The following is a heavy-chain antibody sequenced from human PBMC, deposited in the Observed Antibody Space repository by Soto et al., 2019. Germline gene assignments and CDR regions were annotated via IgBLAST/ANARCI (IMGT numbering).Heavy chain of an antibody. J-gene: IGHJ5*02. Sequence: SETLSLTCTVSGGSISSGGYYWSWIRQHPGKGLEWIGYIYYSGSTYYNPSLKSRVTISVDTSKNQFSLKPSSVTAADTAVYYCARDRSGGYCSSTSCYGGNWFDPWGQGTLVTVSS. CDR3: ARDRSGGYCSSTSCYGGNWFDP. CDR2: IYYSGST. CDR1: GGSISSGGYY. V-gene: IGHV4-31*03. D-gene: IGHD2-2*01.